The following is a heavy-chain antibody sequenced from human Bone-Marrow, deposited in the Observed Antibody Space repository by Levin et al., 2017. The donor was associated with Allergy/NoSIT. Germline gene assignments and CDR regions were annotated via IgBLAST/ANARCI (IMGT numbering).Heavy chain of an antibody. D-gene: IGHD3-10*01. Sequence: SETLSLTCNVSGVSISSYYWSWIRQPPGKGLEWIGYIYYSGSTNYNSSLKSRVTISLDTSKNQFSLKLSSVTAADTAVYYCASSRDPVTLVRGVPKKYYYYPMNVWGQGTTVTVSS. CDR2: IYYSGST. J-gene: IGHJ6*02. V-gene: IGHV4-59*01. CDR1: GVSISSYY. CDR3: ASSRDPVTLVRGVPKKYYYYPMNV.